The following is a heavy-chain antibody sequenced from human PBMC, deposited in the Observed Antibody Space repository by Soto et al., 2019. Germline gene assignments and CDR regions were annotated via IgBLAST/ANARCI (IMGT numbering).Heavy chain of an antibody. V-gene: IGHV3-23*01. CDR3: AKGNTSGWYFFDY. D-gene: IGHD6-19*01. J-gene: IGHJ4*02. CDR1: GFTFSDCA. Sequence: EVHVWESGGGLVQPGGSLRLSCEASGFTFSDCAMSWVRQAPGKGLEWVSGISGTGRGTLYADSVKDRFTISRDNYKNTGYLQMTSLRAEDTDVYYCAKGNTSGWYFFDYWGQGTLVTVSS. CDR2: ISGTGRGT.